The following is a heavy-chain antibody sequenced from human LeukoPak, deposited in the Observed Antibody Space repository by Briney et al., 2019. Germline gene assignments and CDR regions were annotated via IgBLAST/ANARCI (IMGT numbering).Heavy chain of an antibody. Sequence: QAGRSLRLSCAASGFTFSSYGMHWVRQAPGKGLEWVAVIWYDGSNKYYADSVKGRFTISRDNSKNTLYLQMNSLRAEDTAVYYCARVVEGYYYYGMDVWGKGTTVTVSS. CDR3: ARVVEGYYYYGMDV. D-gene: IGHD2-15*01. CDR1: GFTFSSYG. CDR2: IWYDGSNK. J-gene: IGHJ6*04. V-gene: IGHV3-33*01.